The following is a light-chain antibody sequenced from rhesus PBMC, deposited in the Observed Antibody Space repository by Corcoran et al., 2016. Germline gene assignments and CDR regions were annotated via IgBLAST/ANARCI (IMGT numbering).Light chain of an antibody. CDR3: LQYNSDPWT. Sequence: DIQMTQSPSSLSASVGDRVTITCRASQGISTYLNWYQQKPGKAPKRLIYKASSLESGVPSRFSGSGSGTDFTLTNSSLQPEDFATYYCLQYNSDPWTFGQGTKVEIK. V-gene: IGKV1-43*02. CDR2: KAS. J-gene: IGKJ1*01. CDR1: QGISTY.